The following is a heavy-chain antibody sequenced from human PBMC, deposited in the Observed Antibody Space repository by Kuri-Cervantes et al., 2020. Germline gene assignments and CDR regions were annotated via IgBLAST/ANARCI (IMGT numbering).Heavy chain of an antibody. CDR1: GYTFTGYY. J-gene: IGHJ4*02. V-gene: IGHV1-2*02. D-gene: IGHD3-9*01. CDR2: INPNSGGT. CDR3: ARGYYDILTGYLGASPRSRRPKKYYFDY. Sequence: ASVKVSCKASGYTFTGYYMHWVRQAPGQGLEWMGWINPNSGGTNYAQKFQGRVTMTRNTSISTAYMELSSLRSEDTAVYYCARGYYDILTGYLGASPRSRRPKKYYFDYWGQGTLVTVSS.